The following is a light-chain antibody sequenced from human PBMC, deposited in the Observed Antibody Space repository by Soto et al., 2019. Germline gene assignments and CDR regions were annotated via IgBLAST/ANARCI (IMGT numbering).Light chain of an antibody. V-gene: IGKV1-39*01. Sequence: DIQVTQSPSSLSSSVGNTVTITCRASENVDRYVSWYQQIPGKAPSLLIYSASTLQSGVPSRFSGSGSVTTFTLTIASLQPEDFAMYYCQQTYSTPPTFGQGTKVDIK. CDR3: QQTYSTPPT. CDR1: ENVDRY. CDR2: SAS. J-gene: IGKJ1*01.